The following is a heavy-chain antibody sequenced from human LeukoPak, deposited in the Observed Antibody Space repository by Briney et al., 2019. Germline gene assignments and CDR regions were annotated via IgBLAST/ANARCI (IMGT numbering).Heavy chain of an antibody. CDR1: GFTFSSYS. V-gene: IGHV3-21*04. CDR2: ISSSSSYI. J-gene: IGHJ4*02. CDR3: ARAVHYSGTSDQYTGGWYYFDF. Sequence: GGSLRLSCAASGFTFSSYSMNWVRQAPGKGLEWVSSISSSSSYIYYADSVKGQFTISRDNAKNSLYLQMNSLRAEDTAVYYCARAVHYSGTSDQYTGGWYYFDFWGQGTLVTVSS. D-gene: IGHD3-10*01.